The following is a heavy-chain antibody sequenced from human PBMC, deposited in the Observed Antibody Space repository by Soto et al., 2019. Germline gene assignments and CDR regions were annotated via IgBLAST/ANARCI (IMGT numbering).Heavy chain of an antibody. V-gene: IGHV3-23*01. Sequence: EVQLLESGGGLVQPGGSLRLSCAASGFTFSTYAMTWVRQAPGKGLEWVSAISDSGGSTYYADSVKGRFTISRDNSKNTLYLQMNSLRAEDTGVYYCAKGGDDAIDIWGQGTMVTVSS. J-gene: IGHJ3*02. CDR1: GFTFSTYA. D-gene: IGHD3-10*01. CDR2: ISDSGGST. CDR3: AKGGDDAIDI.